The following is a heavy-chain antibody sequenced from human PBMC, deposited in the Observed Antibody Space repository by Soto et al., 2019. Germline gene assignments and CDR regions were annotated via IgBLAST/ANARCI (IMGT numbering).Heavy chain of an antibody. J-gene: IGHJ4*02. Sequence: SETLSLTCTVSGGSISSGDFYWSWIRQPPGKGLELIGNIYYSGSTYYNPSLRSRAIMSVDTSQNQFSLKLSSLTAADTAVYFCARADDFPDRFDYWGQGALVTVSS. V-gene: IGHV4-30-4*01. D-gene: IGHD2-21*02. CDR3: ARADDFPDRFDY. CDR2: IYYSGST. CDR1: GGSISSGDFY.